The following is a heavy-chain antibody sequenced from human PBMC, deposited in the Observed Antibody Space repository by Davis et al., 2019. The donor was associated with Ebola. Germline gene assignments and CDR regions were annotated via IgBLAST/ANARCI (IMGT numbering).Heavy chain of an antibody. Sequence: SGPTLVKPTQTLTLTCTFSGFSLSTSGMCVSWIRQPPGKALEWLALIDWDDDKSYSTSLKSRLTISKDTSKNQVVLTMTNMDPVDTGTYYCARIVEGSGSSAFDYWGQGTLVTVSS. D-gene: IGHD3-10*01. CDR1: GFSLSTSGMC. J-gene: IGHJ4*02. V-gene: IGHV2-70*01. CDR3: ARIVEGSGSSAFDY. CDR2: IDWDDDK.